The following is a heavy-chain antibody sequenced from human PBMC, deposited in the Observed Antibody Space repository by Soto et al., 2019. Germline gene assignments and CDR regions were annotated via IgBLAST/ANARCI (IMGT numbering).Heavy chain of an antibody. CDR3: ARGSSHGY. J-gene: IGHJ4*02. Sequence: EVQLVESGGNLVQPGGSPRLSCAASGFTFSSYSMNWVRQAPGKGLEWISFISSTSSPLYYADSVKGRFTISRDNAKNSLYLQMNSLRVEDTAMYYCARGSSHGYWGQGTLVTVSS. D-gene: IGHD2-2*01. CDR1: GFTFSSYS. CDR2: ISSTSSPL. V-gene: IGHV3-48*01.